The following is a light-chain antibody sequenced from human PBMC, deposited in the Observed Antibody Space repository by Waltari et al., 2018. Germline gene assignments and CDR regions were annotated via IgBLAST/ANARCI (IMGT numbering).Light chain of an antibody. V-gene: IGKV3-20*01. CDR1: QSVISRY. CDR3: QQYGSSPTT. CDR2: GAS. J-gene: IGKJ4*01. Sequence: ESVLTQSPGTLSLSPGERATLSCRASQSVISRYLAWYQQRPGQAPRLLIYGASTRATGIPDRFSASGSGTDFTLTISRLEPEDSAVYYCQQYGSSPTTFGGGTKVEIK.